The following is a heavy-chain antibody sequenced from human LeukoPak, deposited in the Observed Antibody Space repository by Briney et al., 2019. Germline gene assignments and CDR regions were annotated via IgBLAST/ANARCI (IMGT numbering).Heavy chain of an antibody. CDR1: GDSISSSSSY. Sequence: PSETLSLTCTVSGDSISSSSSYWGWIRQPPGEGLEWIGSIYYSGSTYYNTSLKSRVTVSVDTSKNQFSLKLKSVTTADTAVYYCARDEAAAGTLGFDYWGQGTLVTVSS. CDR3: ARDEAAAGTLGFDY. CDR2: IYYSGST. D-gene: IGHD6-13*01. V-gene: IGHV4-39*07. J-gene: IGHJ4*02.